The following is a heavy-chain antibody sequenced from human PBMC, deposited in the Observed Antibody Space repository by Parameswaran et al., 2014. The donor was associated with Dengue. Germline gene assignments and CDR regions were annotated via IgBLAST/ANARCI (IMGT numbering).Heavy chain of an antibody. CDR3: ARCEVLPYFDY. CDR2: IYYSGST. Sequence: VRQAPGKGLEWIGYIYYSGSTNYNPSLKSRVTISVDTSKNQFSLKLSSVTAADTAVYYCARCEVLPYFDYWGQGTLVTVSS. V-gene: IGHV4-59*01. D-gene: IGHD1-26*01. J-gene: IGHJ4*02.